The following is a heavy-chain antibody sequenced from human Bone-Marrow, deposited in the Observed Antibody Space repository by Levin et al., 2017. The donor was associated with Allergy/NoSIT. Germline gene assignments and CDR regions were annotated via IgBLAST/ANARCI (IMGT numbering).Heavy chain of an antibody. CDR3: GSWTKNVGYWSGYWDS. J-gene: IGHJ4*02. V-gene: IGHV4-59*08. CDR1: GDSINSYY. CDR2: IYYGGGT. D-gene: IGHD3/OR15-3a*01. Sequence: SETLSLTCKVSGDSINSYYWSWIRQPPGKGLEWIGYIYYGGGTNYNSYLKSRVTMSTDASNNQVSLTLTSVTAADPAVYFCGSWTKNVGYWSGYWDSWGQGTLITVSS.